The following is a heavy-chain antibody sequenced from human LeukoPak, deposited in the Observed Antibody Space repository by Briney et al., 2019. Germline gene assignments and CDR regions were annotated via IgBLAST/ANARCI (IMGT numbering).Heavy chain of an antibody. CDR2: IYYSGST. D-gene: IGHD1-26*01. V-gene: IGHV4-39*01. J-gene: IGHJ4*02. CDR3: ARHATSIDY. Sequence: TSETLSLTCTVSGGSISSSSYYWGWIRPPPGKGLEWIGSIYYSGSTYYNPSLKSRVTISVDTSKNQFSLKLSSVTAADTAVYYCARHATSIDYWGQGTLVTVSS. CDR1: GGSISSSSYY.